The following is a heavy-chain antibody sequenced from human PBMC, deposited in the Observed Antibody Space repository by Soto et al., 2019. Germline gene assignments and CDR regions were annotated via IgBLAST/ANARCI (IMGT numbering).Heavy chain of an antibody. D-gene: IGHD1-26*01. V-gene: IGHV3-23*01. CDR2: ISGSGFKK. J-gene: IGHJ5*02. Sequence: PWVSMSLSCAASGFIFENFGISWVRQAPGKGLEWISSISGSGFKKYYADSVKGRFTISRDNSKSTVYLELNNLSAEDTAVYHCAKNQGVELVPLATVDWFDPWGQGSVVTVSS. CDR3: AKNQGVELVPLATVDWFDP. CDR1: GFIFENFG.